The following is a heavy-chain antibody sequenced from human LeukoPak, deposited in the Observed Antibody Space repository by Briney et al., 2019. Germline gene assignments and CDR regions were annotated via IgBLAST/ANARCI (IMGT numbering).Heavy chain of an antibody. CDR3: ATVPKPYYYDSSGHLDY. CDR1: GYTLTELS. D-gene: IGHD3-22*01. V-gene: IGHV1-24*01. CDR2: FDPEDGET. Sequence: ASVKVSCKVSGYTLTELSMHWVRQAPGKGLEWMGGFDPEDGETIYAQKFQGRVTMTEDTSTDTAYVELSSLRSEDTAVYYCATVPKPYYYDSSGHLDYWGQGTLVTVSS. J-gene: IGHJ4*02.